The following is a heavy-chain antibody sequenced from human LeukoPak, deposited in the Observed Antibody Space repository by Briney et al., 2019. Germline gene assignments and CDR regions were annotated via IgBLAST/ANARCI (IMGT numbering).Heavy chain of an antibody. D-gene: IGHD1-26*01. V-gene: IGHV4-4*07. J-gene: IGHJ4*02. CDR2: IYTSGST. Sequence: PGGSLRLSCAASGFTFSSYWMSWVRQAPGKGLEWIGRIYTSGSTNYNPSLKSRVTMSVNTSKNQFSLKLSSVTAADTAVYYCARVSGEWELAFDYWGQGTLVTVSS. CDR1: GFTFSSYW. CDR3: ARVSGEWELAFDY.